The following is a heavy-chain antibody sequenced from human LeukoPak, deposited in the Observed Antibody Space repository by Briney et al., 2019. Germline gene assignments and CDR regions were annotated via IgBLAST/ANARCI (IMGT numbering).Heavy chain of an antibody. V-gene: IGHV4-34*01. CDR2: INHSGST. CDR3: ARGPRGGGLDY. Sequence: PSETLSLTCAVYGGSFSGYYWSWIRRPPGKGLEWIGEINHSGSTNYNPSLKSRVTISVDTSKNQFSLKLSSVTAADTAVYYRARGPRGGGLDYWGQGTLVTVSS. J-gene: IGHJ4*02. D-gene: IGHD3-10*01. CDR1: GGSFSGYY.